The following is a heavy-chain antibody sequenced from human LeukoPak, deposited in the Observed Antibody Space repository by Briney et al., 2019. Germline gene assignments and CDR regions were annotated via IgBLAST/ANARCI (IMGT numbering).Heavy chain of an antibody. CDR3: ARAPAAGDYYGMDV. CDR2: IYYSGST. V-gene: IGHV4-59*02. CDR1: GGSVSNYY. Sequence: SETLSLTCTVSGGSVSNYYWGWIGQPPGKERGGMGNIYYSGSTDYNPSLKSRVAISVDTSKNQFCLRLSSVTAADTAVYYCARAPAAGDYYGMDVWGQGTTVTVSS. D-gene: IGHD6-13*01. J-gene: IGHJ6*02.